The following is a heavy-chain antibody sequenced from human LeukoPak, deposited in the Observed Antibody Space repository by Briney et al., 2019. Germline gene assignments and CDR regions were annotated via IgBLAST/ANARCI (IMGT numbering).Heavy chain of an antibody. CDR3: ARGFRNGPFDC. V-gene: IGHV3-20*04. D-gene: IGHD2-8*01. CDR2: INWNGDST. J-gene: IGHJ4*02. Sequence: GGSLRLSCEASGFTFDDYGMSWVRQRPGKGLEWVSGINWNGDSTDYADSVKGRFTISRDNAKNSHFLQMNSLEVEDTALYYCARGFRNGPFDCWGQGTLVTVSS. CDR1: GFTFDDYG.